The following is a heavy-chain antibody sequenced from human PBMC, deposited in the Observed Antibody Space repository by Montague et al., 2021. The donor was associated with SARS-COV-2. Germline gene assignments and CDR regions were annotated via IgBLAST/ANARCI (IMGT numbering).Heavy chain of an antibody. CDR3: ARNLPPATIFTVVTHFDF. CDR1: GASVASNNYY. D-gene: IGHD4-11*01. J-gene: IGHJ4*01. CDR2: VFHTGKA. V-gene: IGHV4-39*01. Sequence: SETLSLTCNVSGASVASNNYYWGWLRQPPGRGLEWIASVFHTGKAFYNPSLKSRSSISVDTATNQVSLKLTSVSGADTALYFCARNLPPATIFTVVTHFDFWGHGTRVTVS.